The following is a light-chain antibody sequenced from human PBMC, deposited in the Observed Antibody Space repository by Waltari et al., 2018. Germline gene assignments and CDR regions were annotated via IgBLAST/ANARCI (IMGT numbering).Light chain of an antibody. CDR3: QQYNDWPPIT. Sequence: EIVMTQSPATLSVPPGYTATLSCRASQSVSVNLAWYQQKPGQAPRLLFYRSSTRATGVPARFTASGSGTEFTLTITGLQSEDFAVYFCQQYNDWPPITFGQGTQLEIK. V-gene: IGKV3D-15*01. CDR1: QSVSVN. CDR2: RSS. J-gene: IGKJ5*01.